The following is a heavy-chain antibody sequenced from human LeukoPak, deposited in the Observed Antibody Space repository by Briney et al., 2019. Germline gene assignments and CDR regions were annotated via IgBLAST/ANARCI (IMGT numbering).Heavy chain of an antibody. CDR1: GGSISSSIYY. Sequence: KPSETLSLTPTDPGGSISSSIYYWGWIRQPPGKGLEWMGSIYCNGSTYYNPSLKSRFTISVDTPKTHFSLKLRAVTSADRAWYYCGRQTCGWNSSGWYNFDYWGQGTLVTVSS. CDR3: GRQTCGWNSSGWYNFDY. CDR2: IYCNGST. J-gene: IGHJ4*02. V-gene: IGHV4-39*01. D-gene: IGHD6-19*01.